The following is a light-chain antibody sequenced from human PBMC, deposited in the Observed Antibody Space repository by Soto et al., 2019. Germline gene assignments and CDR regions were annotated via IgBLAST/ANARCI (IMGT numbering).Light chain of an antibody. CDR1: ASTIGRNY. CDR3: AAWDDNLSGLYV. Sequence: QSVLTRSPSASGTAGQRVTISCSGSASTIGRNYVYWYQQLPGTAPKLLIYRNSQRPSGVPDRFSGSKSGTSASLAISGLRSEDEADYYCAAWDDNLSGLYVFGAGTKLTVL. V-gene: IGLV1-47*01. J-gene: IGLJ1*01. CDR2: RNS.